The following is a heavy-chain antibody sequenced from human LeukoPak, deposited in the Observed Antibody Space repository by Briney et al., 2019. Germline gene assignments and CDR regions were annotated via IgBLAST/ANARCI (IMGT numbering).Heavy chain of an antibody. Sequence: GGSLRLSCAASGFTFSRYAMHCVRQAPGKGLEWVAVTSYDESNKYYVDSVKGRFTISRDNSKNTLYLQMNSLRPEDTAVYFCAREGGRWLQFIFDFWGQGTLVTVSS. V-gene: IGHV3-30-3*01. J-gene: IGHJ4*02. D-gene: IGHD5-24*01. CDR2: TSYDESNK. CDR3: AREGGRWLQFIFDF. CDR1: GFTFSRYA.